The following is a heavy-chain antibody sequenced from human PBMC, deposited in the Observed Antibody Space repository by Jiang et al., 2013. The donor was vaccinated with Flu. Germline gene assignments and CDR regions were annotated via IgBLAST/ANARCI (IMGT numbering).Heavy chain of an antibody. CDR3: ARCDYGDYVPDY. CDR2: SAYNGNT. J-gene: IGHJ4*02. Sequence: SAYNGNTNYAQKLQGRVTMTTDTSTSTAYMELRSLRSDDTAVYYCARCDYGDYVPDYWGQGTLVTVSS. V-gene: IGHV1-18*01. D-gene: IGHD4-17*01.